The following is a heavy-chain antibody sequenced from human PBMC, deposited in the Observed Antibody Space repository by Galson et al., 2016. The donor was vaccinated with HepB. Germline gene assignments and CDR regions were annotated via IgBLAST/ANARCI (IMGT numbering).Heavy chain of an antibody. CDR2: IMPIPGTT. D-gene: IGHD2-8*01. V-gene: IGHV1-69*10. CDR3: ATRELKTVRVYCTNGVCPMALDI. Sequence: SVKVSCKVSGGTFSSYALSWVRQAPGEGLECMGGIMPIPGTTNYAQKFKGKVTLTADKSTSTAYMELSSLSLEDTAVYFCATRELKTVRVYCTNGVCPMALDIWGQGTMVTVSS. CDR1: GGTFSSYA. J-gene: IGHJ3*02.